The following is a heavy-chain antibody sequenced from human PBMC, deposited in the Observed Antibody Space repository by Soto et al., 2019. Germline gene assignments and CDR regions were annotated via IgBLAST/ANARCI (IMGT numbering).Heavy chain of an antibody. CDR2: IYYSGST. J-gene: IGHJ6*03. V-gene: IGHV4-59*08. CDR3: ARLATGEPLINYYYYYVDV. Sequence: SETLSLTCTVSGGSISSYYWSWIRQPPGKGLEWIGYIYYSGSTNYNPSLKSRVTISVDTSKNQFSLKLSSVTAADTAVYYCARLATGEPLINYYYYYVDVWGKGTTVTVSS. D-gene: IGHD1-26*01. CDR1: GGSISSYY.